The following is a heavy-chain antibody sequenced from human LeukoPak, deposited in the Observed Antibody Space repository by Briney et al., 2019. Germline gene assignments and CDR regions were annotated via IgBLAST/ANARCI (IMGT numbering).Heavy chain of an antibody. CDR3: ARVDYYYGMDV. CDR2: INHSGST. J-gene: IGHJ6*02. CDR1: GGSFSGYY. V-gene: IGHV4-34*01. Sequence: SETLSLTCAVYGGSFSGYYWSWIRQPPGKGLEWIGEINHSGSTHYNPSLKSRVTISVDTSKNQFSLKLSSVTAADTAVYYCARVDYYYGMDVWGQGTTVTVSS.